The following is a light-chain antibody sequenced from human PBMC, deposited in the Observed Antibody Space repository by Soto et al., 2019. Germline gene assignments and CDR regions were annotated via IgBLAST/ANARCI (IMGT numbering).Light chain of an antibody. Sequence: EIVLTQSPGTLSLSPGEKATLSCRASQSVSSSSLAWYQQKPGQAPRLLIYGASKRTTGLPDRFSGSGSGTDFTLTISGLEPEDFAVYYCQQYGGSPRTFGQGTKVEIK. J-gene: IGKJ1*01. CDR1: QSVSSSS. V-gene: IGKV3-20*01. CDR3: QQYGGSPRT. CDR2: GAS.